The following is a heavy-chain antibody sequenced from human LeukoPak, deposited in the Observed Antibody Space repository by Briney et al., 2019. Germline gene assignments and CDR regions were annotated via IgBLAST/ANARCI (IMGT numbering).Heavy chain of an antibody. V-gene: IGHV3-53*01. CDR2: IYSGGST. J-gene: IGHJ4*02. Sequence: SGGSLRLSCAASGFTVGSNYMSWVRQAPGKGLEWVSVIYSGGSTYYADSVKGRFTISRDNSKNTLYLQMNSLRAEDTAVYYCAREGAEEYFDYWGQGTLVTVSS. CDR1: GFTVGSNY. CDR3: AREGAEEYFDY.